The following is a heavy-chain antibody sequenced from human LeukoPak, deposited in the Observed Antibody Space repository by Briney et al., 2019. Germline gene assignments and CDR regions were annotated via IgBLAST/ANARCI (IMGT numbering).Heavy chain of an antibody. J-gene: IGHJ4*02. V-gene: IGHV3-9*01. CDR3: ARDRGGAYDFWSGYYTGYFDY. D-gene: IGHD3-3*01. Sequence: QSGGSLRLSCAASGFTFDDYAMHWVRQAPGKGLEWVSGISWNSGSIGYADSVKGRFTISRDNAKNSLYLQMNSLRAEDTAVYYCARDRGGAYDFWSGYYTGYFDYWGQGTLVPVSS. CDR1: GFTFDDYA. CDR2: ISWNSGSI.